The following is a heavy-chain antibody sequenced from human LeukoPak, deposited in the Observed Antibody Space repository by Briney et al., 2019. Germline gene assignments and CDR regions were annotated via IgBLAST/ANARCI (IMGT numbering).Heavy chain of an antibody. Sequence: ASVKVSCKASGYTFTSYGISWVRQAPGQGLEWMGWITTNNGNTYYAQKLQGRVTMTTDTSTTTAYMELRSLRSDDTAVYYCARADYYSSTSCYNSYMDVWGKGTTVTVSS. J-gene: IGHJ6*03. V-gene: IGHV1-18*01. CDR1: GYTFTSYG. D-gene: IGHD2-2*02. CDR2: ITTNNGNT. CDR3: ARADYYSSTSCYNSYMDV.